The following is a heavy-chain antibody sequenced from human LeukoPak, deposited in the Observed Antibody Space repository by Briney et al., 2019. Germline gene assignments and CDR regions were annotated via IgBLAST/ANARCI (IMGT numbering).Heavy chain of an antibody. Sequence: GGSLRLSCAASGFTFSSYWMHWVRQAPGKGLVWVSRINSDGSSTSYADSVKGRFTISRDNAKNTLYLQMNSLRAEDTAVYYCARTEQLWLPFDYWGQGTLVTVSS. J-gene: IGHJ4*02. CDR2: INSDGSST. CDR3: ARTEQLWLPFDY. CDR1: GFTFSSYW. V-gene: IGHV3-74*01. D-gene: IGHD5-18*01.